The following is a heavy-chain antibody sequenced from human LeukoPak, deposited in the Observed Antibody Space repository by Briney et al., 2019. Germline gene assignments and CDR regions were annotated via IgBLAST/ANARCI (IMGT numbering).Heavy chain of an antibody. CDR3: ARQVRSGSYYWRDFDY. CDR2: IYYSGST. V-gene: IGHV4-39*01. Sequence: SETLSLTCTVSGGSISSSSYYWGWIRQPPGKGLEWIGSIYYSGSTYYNPSLKSRVTISVDTSKNQFSLKLSSVTAADTAVYYCARQVRSGSYYWRDFDYWGQGTLVTVSS. D-gene: IGHD3-10*01. CDR1: GGSISSSSYY. J-gene: IGHJ4*02.